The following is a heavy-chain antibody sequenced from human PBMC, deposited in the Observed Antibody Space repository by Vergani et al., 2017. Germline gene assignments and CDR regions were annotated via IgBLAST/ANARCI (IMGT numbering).Heavy chain of an antibody. CDR2: ISAYNDNT. J-gene: IGHJ6*03. D-gene: IGHD4-17*01. CDR3: AGGYGDYGSGYYMDV. V-gene: IGHV1-18*01. CDR1: GYTFTSYG. Sequence: QVQLVQSGAEVKKPGASVKVSCKASGYTFTSYGISWVRQAPGQGLEWMGWISAYNDNTNYGQKFQGRVTMTTDTSTSTAYMELRSLRSEDAAVYDWAGGYGDYGSGYYMDVWGKGTTVTVSS.